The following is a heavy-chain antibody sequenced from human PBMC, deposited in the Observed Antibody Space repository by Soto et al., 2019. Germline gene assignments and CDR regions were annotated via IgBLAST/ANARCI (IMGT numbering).Heavy chain of an antibody. V-gene: IGHV4-39*01. CDR1: GGSISSSNYY. J-gene: IGHJ5*02. D-gene: IGHD1-26*01. CDR2: IYYSGST. CDR3: ATQEVGGSYAYTFDP. Sequence: QLQLQESGPGLVKPSETLSLTCTVSGGSISSSNYYWGWIRQPPGKGLEWIGSIYYSGSTYYNPSHTSRVTISVDTSKNQLSLKLSSVTAADTAVYYCATQEVGGSYAYTFDPWGQGTLVTVSS.